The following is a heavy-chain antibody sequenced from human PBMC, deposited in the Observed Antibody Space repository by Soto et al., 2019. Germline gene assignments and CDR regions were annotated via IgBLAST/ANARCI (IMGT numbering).Heavy chain of an antibody. CDR1: LFTFSNYV. J-gene: IGHJ5*02. CDR3: AKVDQYGAGSLGIFDH. V-gene: IGHV3-23*01. Sequence: GGSLRLSCVDSLFTFSNYVMSWVRQAPGKGLEWVSTISETGRSTYYADSVKGRFTISRDNAKNTLYLEMSSLRAEETAVYYCAKVDQYGAGSLGIFDHWGEVTLVTVXS. CDR2: ISETGRST. D-gene: IGHD3-10*01.